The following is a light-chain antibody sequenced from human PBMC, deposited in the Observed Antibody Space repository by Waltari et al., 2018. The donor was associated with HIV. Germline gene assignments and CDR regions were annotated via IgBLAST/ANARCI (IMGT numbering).Light chain of an antibody. CDR3: CSFAGTNTWV. V-gene: IGLV2-23*02. Sequence: QSALTQPASVSGSPGQSITISCAGGSTDVGVYNYVSWYQQYPCNVPTVVMYDVTERPSGVSNRVGGAKSGNTASLTISGRQAEDEADYYCCSFAGTNTWVFGGGTRLTV. J-gene: IGLJ3*02. CDR1: STDVGVYNY. CDR2: DVT.